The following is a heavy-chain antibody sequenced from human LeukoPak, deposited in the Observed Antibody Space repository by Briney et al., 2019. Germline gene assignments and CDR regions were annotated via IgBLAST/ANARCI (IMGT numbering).Heavy chain of an antibody. Sequence: PGGSLRLSCAASEFTFSSFNMHWVRQATGKGLEWVSGIGAAGDTYYADSVKGRFTISRENAKNSLYLQMNSLRAEDTAVYYCAKASIAARPDYYYYMDVWGKGATVTVSS. V-gene: IGHV3-13*01. CDR1: EFTFSSFN. J-gene: IGHJ6*03. CDR3: AKASIAARPDYYYYMDV. D-gene: IGHD6-6*01. CDR2: IGAAGDT.